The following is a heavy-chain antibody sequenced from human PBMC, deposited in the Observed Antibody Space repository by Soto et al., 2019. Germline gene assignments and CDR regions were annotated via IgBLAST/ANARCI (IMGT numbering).Heavy chain of an antibody. CDR2: ISSSSSTI. V-gene: IGHV3-48*02. CDR1: GFTFSSYS. D-gene: IGHD2-2*01. J-gene: IGHJ3*02. CDR3: ARCRIVPEGGAFDI. Sequence: EVQLVESGGGLVQPGGSLRLSCAASGFTFSSYSRNWVRQAPGKGLEWVSYISSSSSTIYYADSVKGRFTISRDNAKNSLYLQMNSLRDEDTAVYYCARCRIVPEGGAFDIWGPGTMVTVSS.